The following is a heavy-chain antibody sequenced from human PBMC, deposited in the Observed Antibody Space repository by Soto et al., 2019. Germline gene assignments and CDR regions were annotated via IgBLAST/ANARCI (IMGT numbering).Heavy chain of an antibody. D-gene: IGHD3-22*01. V-gene: IGHV3-48*02. CDR1: GFTFSSYS. Sequence: GGSLRLSCAASGFTFSSYSLNWVRQAPGKGLEWVSYITSSGTTVYYADSVRGRFTISRDNAKNSLYLQMNSLRDDDTAVYYCSSSSRAFYYYSSAHPTPDYWGQGTLVTVSS. CDR2: ITSSGTTV. CDR3: SSSSRAFYYYSSAHPTPDY. J-gene: IGHJ4*02.